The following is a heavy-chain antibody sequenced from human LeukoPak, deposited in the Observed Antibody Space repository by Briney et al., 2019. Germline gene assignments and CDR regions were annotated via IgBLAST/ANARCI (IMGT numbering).Heavy chain of an antibody. V-gene: IGHV1-8*01. CDR2: MNPNSGNT. Sequence: RASVKVSCKASGYTFTSYDINWVRQATGQGLEWMGWMNPNSGNTGYAQKFRGRVTMTRNTSISTAYMELSSLRSEDTAVYYCAREGIAAAADSFDYWGQGTLVTVSS. CDR1: GYTFTSYD. CDR3: AREGIAAAADSFDY. J-gene: IGHJ4*02. D-gene: IGHD6-13*01.